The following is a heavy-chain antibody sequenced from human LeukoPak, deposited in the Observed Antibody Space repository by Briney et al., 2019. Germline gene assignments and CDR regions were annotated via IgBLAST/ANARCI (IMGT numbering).Heavy chain of an antibody. CDR3: AGYGSGSYSMRGNWFDP. D-gene: IGHD3-10*01. CDR2: ISSSSSYT. Sequence: GGSLRLSCAASGFTFSDYYMSWIRQAPGKGLEWVSYISSSSSYTNYADSVKGRFTISRDNAKNSLYLQMNSLRAKDTAVYYCAGYGSGSYSMRGNWFDPWGQGTLVTVSS. J-gene: IGHJ5*02. CDR1: GFTFSDYY. V-gene: IGHV3-11*06.